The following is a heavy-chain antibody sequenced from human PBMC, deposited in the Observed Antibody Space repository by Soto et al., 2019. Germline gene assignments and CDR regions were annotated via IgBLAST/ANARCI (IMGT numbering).Heavy chain of an antibody. V-gene: IGHV6-1*01. CDR2: TYYRSKLYN. D-gene: IGHD2-15*01. J-gene: IGHJ6*02. CDR1: GDSVSSNRAA. Sequence: PSQTLSLTHAISGDSVSSNRAAWSWIRQSPSRGLEWLGRTYYRSKLYNDYAVSVRSRITIKPDPYKNQFALQLNSVTPEDTALYYCGRDQEYSSGMDGWGQGTTVTVSS. CDR3: GRDQEYSSGMDG.